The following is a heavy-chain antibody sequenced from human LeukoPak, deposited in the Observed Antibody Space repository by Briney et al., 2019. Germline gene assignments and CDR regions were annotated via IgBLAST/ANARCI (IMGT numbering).Heavy chain of an antibody. Sequence: SETLSLTCTVSGGSFTSYYWSWIRQPPGKGLEWIGHIYFSGSTNYNPSLKSRVTISVDTSKNQFSLKLSSVTAADTAVYYCARHKSSGTYPLDYWGQGTLVTVSS. CDR3: ARHKSSGTYPLDY. CDR1: GGSFTSYY. D-gene: IGHD1-26*01. CDR2: IYFSGST. J-gene: IGHJ4*02. V-gene: IGHV4-59*08.